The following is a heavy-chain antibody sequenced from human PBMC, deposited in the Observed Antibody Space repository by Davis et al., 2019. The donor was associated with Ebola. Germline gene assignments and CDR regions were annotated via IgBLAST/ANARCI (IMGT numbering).Heavy chain of an antibody. CDR2: IRSSSSYI. J-gene: IGHJ4*02. CDR3: ARAGTMVQGVTPVDY. V-gene: IGHV3-21*01. Sequence: GESLKISCTASGFTFGDYAMSWFRQAPGKGLEWVSSIRSSSSYIYYADSVKGRFTISRDNAKNSLYLQMNSLRAEDTAVYYCARAGTMVQGVTPVDYWGQGTLVTVSS. D-gene: IGHD3-10*01. CDR1: GFTFGDYA.